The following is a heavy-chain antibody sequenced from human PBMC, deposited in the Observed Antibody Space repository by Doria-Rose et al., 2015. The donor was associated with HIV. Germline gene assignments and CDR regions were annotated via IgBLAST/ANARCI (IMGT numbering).Heavy chain of an antibody. CDR1: GFTFTNYN. D-gene: IGHD1-7*01. CDR3: AKSRSGTKPYYYGMDV. J-gene: IGHJ6*02. Sequence: LVKPGGSLRLSCAASGFTFTNYNMNWVRQAPGKGLEWVSSISTSGSYLFYADSVKGRFTISGDNAKNSLHLQMNSLRAEDTAVYYCAKSRSGTKPYYYGMDVWGQGTTVTVPS. V-gene: IGHV3-21*01. CDR2: ISTSGSYL.